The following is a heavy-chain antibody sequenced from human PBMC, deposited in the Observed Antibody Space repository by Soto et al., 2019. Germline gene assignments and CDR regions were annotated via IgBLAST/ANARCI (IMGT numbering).Heavy chain of an antibody. CDR2: ISYDGSNK. J-gene: IGHJ4*02. Sequence: QVQLVESGGGVVQPGRSLRLSCAASGFTFSSYAMHWVRQAPGKGLEWLAVISYDGSNKYYADSVKGRFTISRDNSKNTLYLQMNSLRAEDTAVYYCARDLRYYDSSGYYYGGLFDYWGQGTLVTVSS. CDR3: ARDLRYYDSSGYYYGGLFDY. CDR1: GFTFSSYA. D-gene: IGHD3-22*01. V-gene: IGHV3-30-3*01.